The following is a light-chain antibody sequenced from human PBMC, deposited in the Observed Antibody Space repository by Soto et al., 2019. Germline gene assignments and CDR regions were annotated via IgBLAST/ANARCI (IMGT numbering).Light chain of an antibody. J-gene: IGKJ3*01. CDR3: QQYGTPLFT. CDR1: QSVTNNF. V-gene: IGKV3-20*01. Sequence: IVLTQSPGTLSLSPGVRATLSCGARQSVTNNFLAWYQQKPGQAPRLLIFGASSRATGVPDRFSGSGSGTAFTLTISRLEPGDFAVYYCQQYGTPLFTVGPGTKVDI. CDR2: GAS.